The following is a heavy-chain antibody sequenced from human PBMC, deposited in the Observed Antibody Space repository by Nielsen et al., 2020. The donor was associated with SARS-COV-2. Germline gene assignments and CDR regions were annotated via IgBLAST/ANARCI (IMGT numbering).Heavy chain of an antibody. CDR1: GYTFTSYG. CDR3: ARGGTWIQLWLYYYYGMDV. Sequence: ASVKVSCKASGYTFTSYGISWVRQAPGQGLEWMGWISAYNGNTNYAQKLQGRVTITRDTSASTAYMELSSLRSEDTAVYYCARGGTWIQLWLYYYYGMDVWGQGTTVTVSS. J-gene: IGHJ6*02. D-gene: IGHD5-18*01. CDR2: ISAYNGNT. V-gene: IGHV1-18*01.